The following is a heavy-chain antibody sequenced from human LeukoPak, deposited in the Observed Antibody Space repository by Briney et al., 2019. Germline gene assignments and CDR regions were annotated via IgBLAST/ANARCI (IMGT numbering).Heavy chain of an antibody. CDR3: ARKGGSYGPSNY. CDR1: GFTFSSYA. Sequence: PGGSLRLSCAASGFTFSSYAMSWVRQAPGKGLECVSPISGSGGSTYYADSVKGRFTISRDNSKNTLYLQMNSLRAEDTAVYYCARKGGSYGPSNYWGQGTLVTVSS. J-gene: IGHJ4*02. CDR2: ISGSGGST. D-gene: IGHD5-18*01. V-gene: IGHV3-23*01.